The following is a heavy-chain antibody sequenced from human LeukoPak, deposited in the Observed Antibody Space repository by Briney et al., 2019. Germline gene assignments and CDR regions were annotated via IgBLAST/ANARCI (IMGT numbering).Heavy chain of an antibody. CDR3: ASQERLNWLDP. CDR1: GGSFSGYY. V-gene: IGHV4-34*01. J-gene: IGHJ5*02. CDR2: INHSGST. Sequence: PSETLSLTCAVYGGSFSGYYWSWIRQPPGKGLEWIGEINHSGSTNYNPSLKSRVTISVDTSKNQFSLKLSSVTAADTAVYYCASQERLNWLDPWGQGTLVTVSS. D-gene: IGHD1-1*01.